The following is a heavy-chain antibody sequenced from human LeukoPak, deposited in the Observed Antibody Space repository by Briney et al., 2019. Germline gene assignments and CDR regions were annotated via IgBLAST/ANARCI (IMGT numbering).Heavy chain of an antibody. CDR3: ASPSGFEHLDATFDI. D-gene: IGHD5-12*01. CDR1: GFPFSDYY. V-gene: IGHV3-11*01. Sequence: GGSVRLSCGASGFPFSDYYMSWIPQAPGKGLEWVSYISSSGSTIYYADSVKGRFTISRDNAKNSLYLQMNSLRAEDTAVYYCASPSGFEHLDATFDIWGQGTMVTVSS. J-gene: IGHJ3*02. CDR2: ISSSGSTI.